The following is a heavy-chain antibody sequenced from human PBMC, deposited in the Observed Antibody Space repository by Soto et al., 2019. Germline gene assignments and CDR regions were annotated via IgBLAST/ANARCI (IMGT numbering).Heavy chain of an antibody. Sequence: QVQLVQSGAEVKKPGSSVKVSCKASGGTFSSYPINWVRQAPGQGLEGMGGIIPLFGTASYAQKFQGRATITADESTTTAYMDLRGLRSQDTAVDYCAGAVVSTNAFDYWGQGTLVTVSS. V-gene: IGHV1-69*12. CDR3: AGAVVSTNAFDY. CDR2: IIPLFGTA. D-gene: IGHD2-8*02. J-gene: IGHJ4*02. CDR1: GGTFSSYP.